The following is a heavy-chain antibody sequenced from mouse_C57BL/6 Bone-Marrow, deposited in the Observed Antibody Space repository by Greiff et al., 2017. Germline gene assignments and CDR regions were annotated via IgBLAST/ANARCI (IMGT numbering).Heavy chain of an antibody. Sequence: QVQLLQSGPELVKPGASVKISCKASGYAFSSSWMNWVKQRPGKGLEWIGRIYPGDGDTTYNGKFKGKATLTADKTSSTASMPHSSLTSEDSAVYVCARAVPLGADVDTGDYWGQGTTLTVSS. CDR3: ARAVPLGADVDTGDY. V-gene: IGHV1-82*01. J-gene: IGHJ2*01. CDR2: IYPGDGDT. D-gene: IGHD1-1*01. CDR1: GYAFSSSW.